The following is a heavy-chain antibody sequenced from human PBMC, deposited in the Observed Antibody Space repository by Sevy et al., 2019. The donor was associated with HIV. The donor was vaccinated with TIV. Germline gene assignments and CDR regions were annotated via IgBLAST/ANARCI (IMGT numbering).Heavy chain of an antibody. CDR1: GGSISTYY. J-gene: IGHJ4*02. Sequence: SDTLSLTCTVSGGSISTYYWSWIRQPPGKGLEWIGEISYTGTTNYNPSLQSRVTLSVDTSRNQFSLTLSSVTAADTAFYYCARQGTRGSYPIWGQGTLVTVSS. CDR2: ISYTGTT. V-gene: IGHV4-59*08. D-gene: IGHD1-26*01. CDR3: ARQGTRGSYPI.